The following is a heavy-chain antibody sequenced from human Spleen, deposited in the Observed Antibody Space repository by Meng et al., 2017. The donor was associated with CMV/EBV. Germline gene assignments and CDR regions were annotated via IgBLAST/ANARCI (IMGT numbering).Heavy chain of an antibody. J-gene: IGHJ4*02. V-gene: IGHV4-31*02. D-gene: IGHD5/OR15-5a*01. CDR1: SISSGGDY. CDR3: ARYNISVVSSVTRHYFDY. Sequence: SISSGGDYWSWIGQHAGKGLERIGYIYYSGSTYYTASLKRRVTLSADTSKNQLSLKLSPGTVLLCAVYYCARYNISVVSSVTRHYFDYWGQGTLVTVSS. CDR2: IYYSGST.